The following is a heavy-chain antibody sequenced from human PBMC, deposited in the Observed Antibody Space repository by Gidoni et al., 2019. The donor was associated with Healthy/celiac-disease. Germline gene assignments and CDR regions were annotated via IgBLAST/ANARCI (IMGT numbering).Heavy chain of an antibody. CDR3: AKGELDYYDSSGYYPYYFDY. CDR2: ISGSGGST. J-gene: IGHJ4*02. V-gene: IGHV3-23*01. D-gene: IGHD3-22*01. CDR1: GFTFSSYA. Sequence: EVQLLESGGGLVQPGGSLRLSCAASGFTFSSYAMSWVRQAPGKGLEWVSAISGSGGSTYYADSVKGRFTISRDNSKNTLYLQMNSLRAEDTAVYYCAKGELDYYDSSGYYPYYFDYWGQGTLVTVSS.